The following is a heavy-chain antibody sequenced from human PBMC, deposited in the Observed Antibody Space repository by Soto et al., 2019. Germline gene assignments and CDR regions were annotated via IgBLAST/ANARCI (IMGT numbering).Heavy chain of an antibody. CDR2: ISAYNGNT. V-gene: IGHV1-18*01. D-gene: IGHD5-12*01. J-gene: IGHJ5*02. CDR1: GYTFSSYG. CDR3: AREHAGGYTGLFDP. Sequence: QVQLVQSGAEVKKPGASVKVSYKTSGYTFSSYGISWVRQAPGQGLEGMGWISAYNGNTNYAEKHQGRVTMTTDTSTSTAYMELRSLRSDDTAVYYCAREHAGGYTGLFDPWGQGTLVTVSS.